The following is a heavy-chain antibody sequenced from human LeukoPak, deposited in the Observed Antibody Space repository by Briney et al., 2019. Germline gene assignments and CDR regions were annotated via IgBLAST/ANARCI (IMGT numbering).Heavy chain of an antibody. CDR1: GNSISSGYY. CDR2: TYHSGST. V-gene: IGHV4-38-2*01. D-gene: IGHD3-16*01. J-gene: IGHJ6*03. Sequence: PSETLSLTCAVSGNSISSGYYWGWIRQTPGEGLEWIGTTYHSGSTYYNPSLKSRITISVHTSNNQFSLNLNAGTAADPAVYYCARYSWGNYYYMDVWGKGTTVTVS. CDR3: ARYSWGNYYYMDV.